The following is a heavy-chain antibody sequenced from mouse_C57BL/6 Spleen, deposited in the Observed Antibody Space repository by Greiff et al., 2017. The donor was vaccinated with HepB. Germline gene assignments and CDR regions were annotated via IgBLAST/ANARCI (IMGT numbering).Heavy chain of an antibody. CDR1: GYTFTSYW. CDR2: IDPSDSYT. J-gene: IGHJ2*01. V-gene: IGHV1-59*01. Sequence: QVQLQQPGAELVRPGTSVKLSCKASGYTFTSYWMHWVKQRPGQGLEWIGVIDPSDSYTNYNQKFKGTATLTVDTSSSTAYMQLSSLTSEDSAVYYCARRNTTVVAPFDYWGQGTTLTVSS. CDR3: ARRNTTVVAPFDY. D-gene: IGHD1-1*01.